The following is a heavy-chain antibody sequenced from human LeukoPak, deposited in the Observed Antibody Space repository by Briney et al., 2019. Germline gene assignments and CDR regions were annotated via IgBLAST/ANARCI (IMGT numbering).Heavy chain of an antibody. D-gene: IGHD3-10*01. CDR2: IYYSGST. Sequence: SQTLSLTCTVSGGSISRGGCYWSWIRQHPGKGLEWIGYIYYSGSTSYNPSLRRRVTISVATSKNHCSLKLSSVTPADTAVYYCARGGAYGSGTFDYWGQGTLVTVSS. CDR3: ARGGAYGSGTFDY. J-gene: IGHJ4*02. CDR1: GGSISRGGCY. V-gene: IGHV4-31*03.